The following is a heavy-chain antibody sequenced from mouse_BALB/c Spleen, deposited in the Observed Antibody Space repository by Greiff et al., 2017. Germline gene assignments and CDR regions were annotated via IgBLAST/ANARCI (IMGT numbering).Heavy chain of an antibody. D-gene: IGHD2-14*01. CDR2: ISYDGSN. V-gene: IGHV3-6*02. CDR1: GYSITSGYY. CDR3: ARGPYYRYEAYFDY. J-gene: IGHJ2*01. Sequence: DVKLQESGPGLVKPSQSLSLTCSVTGYSITSGYYWNWIRQFPGNKLEWMGYISYDGSNNYNPSLKNRISITRDTSKNQLFLKLNSVTTEDTATYYGARGPYYRYEAYFDYWGQGTTLTVAS.